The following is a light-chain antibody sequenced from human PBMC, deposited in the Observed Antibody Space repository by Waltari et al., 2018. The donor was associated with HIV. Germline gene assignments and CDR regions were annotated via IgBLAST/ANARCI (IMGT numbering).Light chain of an antibody. CDR3: SSYTSSSTVV. CDR2: DVS. CDR1: SSDVGAYNY. Sequence: QSALTQPPSVSGSPGQSITISCTGTSSDVGAYNYVPWYQLHPGKAPKLMLYDVSNRPSGVSDRFSGSKSANTASLTISGLQAEDEAHYYCSSYTSSSTVVFGGGTKLTVL. V-gene: IGLV2-14*03. J-gene: IGLJ2*01.